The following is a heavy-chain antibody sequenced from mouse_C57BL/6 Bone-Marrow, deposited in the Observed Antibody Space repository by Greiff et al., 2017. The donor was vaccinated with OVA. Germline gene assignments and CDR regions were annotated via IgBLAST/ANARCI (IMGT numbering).Heavy chain of an antibody. D-gene: IGHD2-1*01. V-gene: IGHV1-81*01. CDR1: GYTFTSYG. Sequence: VQLQQSGAELARPGASVKLSCKASGYTFTSYGISWVKQRTGQGLEWIGEIYPRSGNTYYNEKFKGKATLTADKSPSTAYMELRSLTSEDSAVYFCARRGYYGNSWFAYWGQGTLVTVSA. J-gene: IGHJ3*01. CDR2: IYPRSGNT. CDR3: ARRGYYGNSWFAY.